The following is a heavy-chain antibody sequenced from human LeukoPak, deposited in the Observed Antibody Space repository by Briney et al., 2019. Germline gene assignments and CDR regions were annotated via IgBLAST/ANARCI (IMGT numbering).Heavy chain of an antibody. CDR3: ARVRRYSGYNYFDAFDN. D-gene: IGHD5-12*01. CDR1: GYTFTSFG. Sequence: GASVKVSCKASGYTFTSFGFSWVRQAPGQGLEWMGWISTYNGDTKYVQNFQDRLTMTTDTSASTAYMGLRNLRSDDTAVYYCARVRRYSGYNYFDAFDNWGQGTMVTVSS. CDR2: ISTYNGDT. J-gene: IGHJ3*02. V-gene: IGHV1-18*01.